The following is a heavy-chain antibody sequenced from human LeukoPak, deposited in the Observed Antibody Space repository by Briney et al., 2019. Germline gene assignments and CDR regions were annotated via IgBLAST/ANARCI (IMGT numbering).Heavy chain of an antibody. D-gene: IGHD3-10*01. V-gene: IGHV3-13*01. Sequence: PGGSLRLSCAASGFTFSDYDMHWVRQTTGKGLEWVSPIGTAGDTYYVGSVKGRFTISSENPKNSLYLQMNSLRAEDTALYYCTKGRSWPYGVDVWGQGTTVTVSS. CDR2: IGTAGDT. CDR3: TKGRSWPYGVDV. CDR1: GFTFSDYD. J-gene: IGHJ6*02.